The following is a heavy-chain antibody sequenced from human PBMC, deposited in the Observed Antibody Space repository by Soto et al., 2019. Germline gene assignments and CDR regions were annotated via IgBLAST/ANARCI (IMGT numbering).Heavy chain of an antibody. CDR1: GGTFSSYA. V-gene: IGHV1-69*13. J-gene: IGHJ6*02. D-gene: IGHD3-9*01. CDR3: ARAAPRAFEYYYYGMDV. CDR2: IIPIFGTA. Sequence: GASVKVSCKASGGTFSSYAISWVRQAPGQGLEWMGGIIPIFGTANYAQKFQGRVTITADESTSTAYMELSSLRSEDTAVYYCARAAPRAFEYYYYGMDVWGQGTTVTVSS.